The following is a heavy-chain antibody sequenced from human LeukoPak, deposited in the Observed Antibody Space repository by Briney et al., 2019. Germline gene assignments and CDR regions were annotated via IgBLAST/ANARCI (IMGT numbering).Heavy chain of an antibody. J-gene: IGHJ4*02. CDR1: GYTFTGYY. D-gene: IGHD3-16*01. CDR2: INPNSGGT. Sequence: ASVKVSCKASGYTFTGYYMHWVRQAPGQGLEWMGWINPNSGGTNYAQKFHGRVTMTRDTSISTAYMELSRLRAYDTSGYYCATLQPYDYVAYWGQGPLLPVSS. CDR3: ATLQPYDYVAY. V-gene: IGHV1-2*02.